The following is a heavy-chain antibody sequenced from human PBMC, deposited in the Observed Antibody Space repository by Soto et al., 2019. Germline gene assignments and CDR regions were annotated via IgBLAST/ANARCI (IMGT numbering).Heavy chain of an antibody. CDR2: INAGNGNT. V-gene: IGHV1-3*01. D-gene: IGHD5-12*01. Sequence: QVQLVQSGAEVKKPGASVKVSCKASGYTFTSYAMHWVRQAPGQRLEWMGWINAGNGNTKYSQKFQGRVTITRDTSASTAYMELSSLRSGDTAVYYCARAFYDYNGGFDYWGQGTLVTVSS. J-gene: IGHJ4*02. CDR1: GYTFTSYA. CDR3: ARAFYDYNGGFDY.